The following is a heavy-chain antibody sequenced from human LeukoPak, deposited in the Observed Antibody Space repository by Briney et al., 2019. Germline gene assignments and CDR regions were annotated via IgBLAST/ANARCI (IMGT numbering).Heavy chain of an antibody. Sequence: SETLSLTCTVSGGSISSYYWSWIRQPPGKGLEWIGYIYYSGSTNYNPSLKSRVTISVDTSKNQFSLKLSSVPAADTAVYYCARDVVAARPGDYWGQGTLVTVSS. D-gene: IGHD6-6*01. CDR1: GGSISSYY. J-gene: IGHJ4*02. CDR3: ARDVVAARPGDY. CDR2: IYYSGST. V-gene: IGHV4-59*01.